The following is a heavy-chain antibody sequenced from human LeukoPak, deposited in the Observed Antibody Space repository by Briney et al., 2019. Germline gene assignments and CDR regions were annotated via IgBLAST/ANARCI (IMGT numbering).Heavy chain of an antibody. D-gene: IGHD3-22*01. CDR3: AKRGHYDSSDLRAPFDY. CDR2: ITGSGSNT. Sequence: PGGSLRLSCAASGFTFNDYAISWVRQAPGKGLEWVSAITGSGSNTYYADSVKGRFTITKDTSKNTLYLQMNSLRAEDTAIYYCAKRGHYDSSDLRAPFDYWGQGTLVTVSS. J-gene: IGHJ4*02. CDR1: GFTFNDYA. V-gene: IGHV3-23*01.